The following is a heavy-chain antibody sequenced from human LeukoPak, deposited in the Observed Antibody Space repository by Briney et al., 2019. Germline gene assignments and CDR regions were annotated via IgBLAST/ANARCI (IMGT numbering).Heavy chain of an antibody. CDR3: ARLYGRADIVDF. V-gene: IGHV3-74*01. D-gene: IGHD5-12*01. CDR2: INSDGSTT. Sequence: GRSLRLSCAAAGFTFSRYWMHWVRHVPGKGLVWVSCINSDGSTTIDAASVKGRFHISRENAENTLYRQMNSLRAEDTAVYCCARLYGRADIVDFWGQGTLVTVSA. J-gene: IGHJ4*02. CDR1: GFTFSRYW.